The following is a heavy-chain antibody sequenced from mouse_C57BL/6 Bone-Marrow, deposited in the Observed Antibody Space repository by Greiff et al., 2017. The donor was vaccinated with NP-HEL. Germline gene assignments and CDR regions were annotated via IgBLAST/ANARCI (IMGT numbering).Heavy chain of an antibody. CDR1: GYAFSSYW. V-gene: IGHV1-80*01. D-gene: IGHD1-1*02. CDR2: IYPGDGDT. CDR3: AGYGDYAMDY. J-gene: IGHJ4*01. Sequence: VQLQESGAELVKPGASVKISCKASGYAFSSYWMNWVKQRPGKGLEWIGQIYPGDGDTNYNGKFKGKATLTADKSSSTAYMQFSSLTSEDYAVYFCAGYGDYAMDYWGQGTSVTVSS.